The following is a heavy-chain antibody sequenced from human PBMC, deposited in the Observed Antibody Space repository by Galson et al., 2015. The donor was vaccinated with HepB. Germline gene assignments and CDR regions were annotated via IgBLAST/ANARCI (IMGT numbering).Heavy chain of an antibody. CDR3: AREHFPRSGYYAY. V-gene: IGHV4-34*01. CDR2: INLTGGT. D-gene: IGHD3-3*01. J-gene: IGHJ4*02. CDR1: GGSLSDYY. Sequence: ETLSLTCAVYGGSLSDYYWSWIRQPPGKGLEWIGEINLTGGTNYNPSFKSRVTISVDTSKNQLSLKLSSVTAADTAVYYCAREHFPRSGYYAYWGQGTLVTVSS.